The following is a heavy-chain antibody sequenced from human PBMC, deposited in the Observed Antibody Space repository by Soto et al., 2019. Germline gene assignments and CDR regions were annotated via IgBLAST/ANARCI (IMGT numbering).Heavy chain of an antibody. J-gene: IGHJ6*02. CDR3: ARDHLILPAHDFFYGSDV. D-gene: IGHD2-21*02. Sequence: GGSLRLSCEVSGFTFSMYSMSWVRQSPGKGLEWVAKIPQDGVDGHYADSVKGRFTISRDNGKNSLYLQLNNLRAEATAVYYCARDHLILPAHDFFYGSDVWGRGATVTVSS. CDR1: GFTFSMYS. CDR2: IPQDGVDG. V-gene: IGHV3-7*03.